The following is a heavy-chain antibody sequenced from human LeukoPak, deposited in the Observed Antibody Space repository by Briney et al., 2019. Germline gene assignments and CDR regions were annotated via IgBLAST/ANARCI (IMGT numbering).Heavy chain of an antibody. J-gene: IGHJ5*02. Sequence: ASVKVSCKASGYTFTSYDINWVRQATGQGLEWMGWMNPNSGNTGYAQKFQGRVTMTRTTSISTAYMELSSLRSEDTAVYYCARRYDFWSGYSWFDPWGQGTLVTVSS. V-gene: IGHV1-8*01. CDR1: GYTFTSYD. CDR3: ARRYDFWSGYSWFDP. CDR2: MNPNSGNT. D-gene: IGHD3-3*01.